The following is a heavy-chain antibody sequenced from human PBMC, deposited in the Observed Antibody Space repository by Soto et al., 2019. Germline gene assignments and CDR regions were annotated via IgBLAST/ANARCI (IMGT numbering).Heavy chain of an antibody. CDR2: IYSGGST. CDR1: GFTVSSNY. Sequence: EVQLVESGGGLVQPGGSLRLSCAASGFTVSSNYMSWVRQAPGKGLEWVSVIYSGGSTYYADSVKGRFTISRDNSKNTLYLQMNSLRAEDTAVYYWARVWDDYSNWFDPWGQGTLVTVSS. D-gene: IGHD4-4*01. V-gene: IGHV3-66*01. J-gene: IGHJ5*02. CDR3: ARVWDDYSNWFDP.